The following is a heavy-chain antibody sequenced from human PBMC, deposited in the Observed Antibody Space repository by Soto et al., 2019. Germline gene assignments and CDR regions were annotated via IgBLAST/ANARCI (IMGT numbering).Heavy chain of an antibody. CDR2: ISWNSGSI. Sequence: EVQLVESGGGLVQPGRSLRLSCAASGFTFDDYAMHWVRQAPGKGLEWVSGISWNSGSIGYADSVKGRFTISRYNAKNSLYMQMNSLRAEDTALYSCTKGAGYSSSSQPHYYYYYYMDVWGKGTTVTVSS. D-gene: IGHD6-6*01. CDR3: TKGAGYSSSSQPHYYYYYYMDV. V-gene: IGHV3-9*01. J-gene: IGHJ6*03. CDR1: GFTFDDYA.